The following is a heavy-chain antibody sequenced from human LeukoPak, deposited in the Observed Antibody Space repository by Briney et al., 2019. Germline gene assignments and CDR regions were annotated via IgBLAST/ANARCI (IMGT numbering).Heavy chain of an antibody. CDR3: ARRDYYDSSGFGN. CDR2: INHSGGT. Sequence: SETLSLTCAVYGGSFSGYYWGWIRQPPGKGLEWIGEINHSGGTNYNPSLKSRVTISVDTSKNQFSLKLSSVTAADTAVYYCARRDYYDSSGFGNWGQGTLVTVSS. D-gene: IGHD3-22*01. CDR1: GGSFSGYY. J-gene: IGHJ4*02. V-gene: IGHV4-34*01.